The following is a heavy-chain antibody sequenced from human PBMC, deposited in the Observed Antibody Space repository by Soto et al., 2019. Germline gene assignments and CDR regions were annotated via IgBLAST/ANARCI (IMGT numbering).Heavy chain of an antibody. CDR1: GFTFSSYS. V-gene: IGHV3-48*01. CDR3: AREKDGSTFGN. D-gene: IGHD3-10*01. J-gene: IGHJ4*02. Sequence: EVQLVESGGGLVQPGGSLRLSCAASGFTFSSYSMNWVRQAPGKGLEWVSYISSSSSTIYYADSVKGRFTISRDNAKNSLYLQMNSLRAEDTAVYYCAREKDGSTFGNWGQGTLVTVSS. CDR2: ISSSSSTI.